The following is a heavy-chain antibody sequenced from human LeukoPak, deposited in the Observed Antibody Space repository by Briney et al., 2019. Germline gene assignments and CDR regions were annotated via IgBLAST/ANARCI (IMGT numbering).Heavy chain of an antibody. D-gene: IGHD3-10*01. CDR1: GYTFTGYY. J-gene: IGHJ5*02. CDR2: INPNSGAT. CDR3: ARGRFGEWDNWFDP. V-gene: IGHV1-2*02. Sequence: ASVNVSCKASGYTFTGYYIHGVGQAPGQRLEWMAGINPNSGATNYAQRFQGRVTMTRDQSISTAYMEPTRLTSDDTAVYFCARGRFGEWDNWFDPWGQGTLVTVSS.